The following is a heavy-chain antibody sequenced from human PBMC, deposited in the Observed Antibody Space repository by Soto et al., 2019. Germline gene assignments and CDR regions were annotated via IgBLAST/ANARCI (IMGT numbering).Heavy chain of an antibody. J-gene: IGHJ4*02. D-gene: IGHD6-13*01. Sequence: HTLSLTCAISVDTVCSNTAAWNWIRESPSRGLEWLGRAYYRSNWYHGYAVSVESRVTFYPDTTKNQFSRLMYSVTPEDTAVYYCTRAEGLYSSSWFHFDYWGQGTLVTVSS. CDR1: VDTVCSNTAA. V-gene: IGHV6-1*01. CDR2: AYYRSNWYH. CDR3: TRAEGLYSSSWFHFDY.